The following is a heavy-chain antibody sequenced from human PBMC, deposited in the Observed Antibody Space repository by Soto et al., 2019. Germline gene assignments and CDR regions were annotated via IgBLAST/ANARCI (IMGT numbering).Heavy chain of an antibody. CDR3: ARRPPGSHYGMDV. Sequence: SLWLPCDDSGGSVSSGGYSWSWIRQPPGKGLEWIGYIYHSGSTYYNPSLKSRVTISVDRSKNQFSLKLSSVTAADTALYYCARRPPGSHYGMDVWGQRTTVTVSS. V-gene: IGHV4-30-2*01. CDR2: IYHSGST. D-gene: IGHD6-25*01. CDR1: GGSVSSGGYS. J-gene: IGHJ6*02.